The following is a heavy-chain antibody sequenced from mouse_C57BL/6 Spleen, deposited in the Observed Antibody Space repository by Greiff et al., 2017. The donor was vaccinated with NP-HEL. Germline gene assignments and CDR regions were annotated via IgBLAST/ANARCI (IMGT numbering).Heavy chain of an antibody. Sequence: QVQLQQSGPELVKPGASVKISCKASGYAFSSSWMNWVKQRPGKGLEWIGRIYPGDGDTNYNGKFKGKATLTADKSSSTAYMQLSSLTSEDSAVYFCARRATVVAYYWYFDVWGTGTTVTVSS. J-gene: IGHJ1*03. CDR2: IYPGDGDT. V-gene: IGHV1-82*01. CDR1: GYAFSSSW. D-gene: IGHD1-1*01. CDR3: ARRATVVAYYWYFDV.